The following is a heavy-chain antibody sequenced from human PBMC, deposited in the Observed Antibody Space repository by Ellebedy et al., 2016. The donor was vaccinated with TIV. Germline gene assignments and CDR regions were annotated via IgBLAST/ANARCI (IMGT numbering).Heavy chain of an antibody. Sequence: MPSETLSLTCTVSGGSISSGGYYWSWIRQHPGKGLEWIGYIYYSGSTYYNPSLKSRVTISVDTSKNQFSLKLSSVPAADTAVYYCASKDHGYWYFDLWGRGTLVTVSS. CDR2: IYYSGST. CDR1: GGSISSGGYY. CDR3: ASKDHGYWYFDL. V-gene: IGHV4-31*03. J-gene: IGHJ2*01. D-gene: IGHD1-14*01.